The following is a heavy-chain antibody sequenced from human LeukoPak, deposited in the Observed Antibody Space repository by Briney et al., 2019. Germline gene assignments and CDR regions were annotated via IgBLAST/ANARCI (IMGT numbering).Heavy chain of an antibody. CDR3: ARDTGYCSGGSCLHFDY. CDR1: GFTFSDYY. V-gene: IGHV3-11*01. J-gene: IGHJ4*02. Sequence: GGPLKLSCAASGFTFSDYYMGWIRQPPGRGLEGVSYFSSSGSTIYYADSVKGRFTISRDNAKNSLYLQMNSLRAEDTAVYYCARDTGYCSGGSCLHFDYWGQGTLVTVSS. D-gene: IGHD2-15*01. CDR2: FSSSGSTI.